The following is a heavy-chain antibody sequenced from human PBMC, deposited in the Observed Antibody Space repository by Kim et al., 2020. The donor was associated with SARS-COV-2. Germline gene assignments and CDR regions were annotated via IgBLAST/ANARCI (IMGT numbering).Heavy chain of an antibody. V-gene: IGHV3-64D*06. J-gene: IGHJ4*02. CDR1: GFTFSPYT. D-gene: IGHD6-19*01. CDR3: VRLSSGWYYDY. CDR2: ISGDGRNT. Sequence: GGSLRLSCSVSGFTFSPYTMHWIRRTPGKGLKYVSAISGDGRNTFYSDSVKGRFTISRDNSKNTLYLQMTSLRPEDTAVYYCVRLSSGWYYDYWSQGTLV.